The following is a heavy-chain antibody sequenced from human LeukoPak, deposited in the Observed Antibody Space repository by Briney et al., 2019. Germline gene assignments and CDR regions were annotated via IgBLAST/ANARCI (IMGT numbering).Heavy chain of an antibody. D-gene: IGHD3-22*01. CDR3: ARYDRSGYSLEL. V-gene: IGHV4-59*01. CDR2: VYYTGTT. Sequence: SETLSLTCTVSGGSISSYYWSWIRQPPGKGLEWIGYVYYTGTTKTTPSLRSRVTISVDTSGSQLSLRLNSVSAADTAIYYCARYDRSGYSLELWGQGTLVTVSS. CDR1: GGSISSYY. J-gene: IGHJ4*02.